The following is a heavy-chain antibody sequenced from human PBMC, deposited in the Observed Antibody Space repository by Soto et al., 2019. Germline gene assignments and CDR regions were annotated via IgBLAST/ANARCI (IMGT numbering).Heavy chain of an antibody. CDR2: IYSGDRT. J-gene: IGHJ4*02. CDR1: GFTVLSNY. Sequence: GGSLRLSCAAPGFTVLSNYMSWVRQAPGKGLEWVSLIYSGDRTYYADSVKGRFTISRDNSKNTLYLQMNSLRAEDTAVYYCARMGGYYDPPGYWGQGTLVTVSS. V-gene: IGHV3-53*01. D-gene: IGHD3-22*01. CDR3: ARMGGYYDPPGY.